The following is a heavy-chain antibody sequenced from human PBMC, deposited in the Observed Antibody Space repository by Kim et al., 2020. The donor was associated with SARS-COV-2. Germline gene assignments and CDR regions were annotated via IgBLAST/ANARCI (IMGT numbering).Heavy chain of an antibody. Sequence: GGSLRLSCAASGFTFSSYWMSWVRQAPGKGLEWVANIKQDGSEKYYVDSVKGRFTISRDNAKNSLYLQMNSLRAEDTAVYYCARVFAQAHYYYYGMDVWGQGTTVTVSS. CDR3: ARVFAQAHYYYYGMDV. CDR2: IKQDGSEK. J-gene: IGHJ6*02. V-gene: IGHV3-7*03. CDR1: GFTFSSYW.